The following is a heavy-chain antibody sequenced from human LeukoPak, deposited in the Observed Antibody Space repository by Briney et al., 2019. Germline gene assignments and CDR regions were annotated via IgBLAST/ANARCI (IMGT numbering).Heavy chain of an antibody. CDR3: AREVRGTYLNY. CDR1: GFTFSSYT. J-gene: IGHJ4*02. V-gene: IGHV3-48*02. Sequence: GGSLRLSCAASGFTFSSYTMNWVRQAPGQGLEWVSYISSGGGSIFYADSVKGRFSISRDNAKNSLYLQMNSLRDDDTAVYFCAREVRGTYLNYWGQGTLVTVSS. D-gene: IGHD4/OR15-4a*01. CDR2: ISSGGGSI.